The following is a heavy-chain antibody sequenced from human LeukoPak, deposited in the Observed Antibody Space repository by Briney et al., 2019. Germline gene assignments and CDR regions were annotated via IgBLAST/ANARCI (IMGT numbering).Heavy chain of an antibody. V-gene: IGHV4-34*01. J-gene: IGHJ4*02. CDR2: INHSGST. CDR1: GGSFSGYY. Sequence: SETPSHTCAVYGGSFSGYYWSWIRQPPGKGLEWIGEINHSGSTNYNPSLKSRVTISVDTSKNQFSLKLSSVTAADTAVYYCARGPFYSSGSKPFDYWGQGTLVTVSS. CDR3: ARGPFYSSGSKPFDY. D-gene: IGHD6-19*01.